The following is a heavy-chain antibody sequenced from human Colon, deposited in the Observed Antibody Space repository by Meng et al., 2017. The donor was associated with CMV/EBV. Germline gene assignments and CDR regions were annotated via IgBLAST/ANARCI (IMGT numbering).Heavy chain of an antibody. J-gene: IGHJ5*02. Sequence: QVQLVQSGAEVKKPGASVKVSCRACGYTFNNYGLNWVRQAPGQGLEWMGWISPYIGNTNYAQRFQGRLTLTTDTSTDTAYMELRSLSPDDTAIYYCARDRGQDTVVVVADRGFDPWGQGTLVTVSS. D-gene: IGHD2-15*01. V-gene: IGHV1-18*01. CDR3: ARDRGQDTVVVVADRGFDP. CDR2: ISPYIGNT. CDR1: GYTFNNYG.